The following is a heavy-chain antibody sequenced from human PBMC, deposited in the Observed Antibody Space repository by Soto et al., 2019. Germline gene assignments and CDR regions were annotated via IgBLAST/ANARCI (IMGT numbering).Heavy chain of an antibody. CDR1: GGTFSSYA. Sequence: SVKVSCKASGGTFSSYAISWVRQAPGQGLEWMGGIIPIFGTANYAQKFQGRVTITADESTSTAYMGLSSLRSEDTAVYYCARDECTNGVRYSFYWGQGTLVTVSS. CDR3: ARDECTNGVRYSFY. CDR2: IIPIFGTA. V-gene: IGHV1-69*13. J-gene: IGHJ4*02. D-gene: IGHD2-8*01.